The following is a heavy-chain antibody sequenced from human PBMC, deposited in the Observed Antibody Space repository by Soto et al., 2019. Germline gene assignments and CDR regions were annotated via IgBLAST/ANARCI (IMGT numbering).Heavy chain of an antibody. CDR1: GVSISSGGYS. D-gene: IGHD4-17*01. J-gene: IGHJ4*02. CDR2: IYHSGST. CDR3: ARGDAVTGGFDY. V-gene: IGHV4-30-2*01. Sequence: SETLSLTCAVSGVSISSGGYSWSWIRQPPGKGLERIGYIYHSGSTYYNPSLKSRVTISVDRSKNQFSLKLSSVTAADTAVYYCARGDAVTGGFDYWGQGTLVTSPQ.